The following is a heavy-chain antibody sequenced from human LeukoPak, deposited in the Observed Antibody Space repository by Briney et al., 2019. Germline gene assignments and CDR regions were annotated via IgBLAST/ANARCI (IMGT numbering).Heavy chain of an antibody. CDR1: GFTFSSYS. V-gene: IGHV3-21*04. D-gene: IGHD6-19*01. CDR2: ISSSSSYI. CDR3: AKTPLAVAPGDFFDY. Sequence: PGGSLRLSCAASGFTFSSYSMNWVRQAPGKGLEWVSSISSSSSYIYYADSVKGRFTISRDNAKNSLYLQMNSLRADDTAVYYCAKTPLAVAPGDFFDYWGQGTLVTVSS. J-gene: IGHJ4*02.